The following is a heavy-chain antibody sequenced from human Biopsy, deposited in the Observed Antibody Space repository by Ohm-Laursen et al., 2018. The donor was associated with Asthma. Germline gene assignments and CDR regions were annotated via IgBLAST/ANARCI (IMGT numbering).Heavy chain of an antibody. V-gene: IGHV3-72*01. CDR1: GFTFSDHS. CDR3: ASDLGGYYYDSSGYASDY. J-gene: IGHJ4*02. Sequence: SLRLSCAASGFTFSDHSMDWVRQAPGKGLEWVGRIINNANSYTTEYAVSVKVSFTISRDDSKNSLYLQMNSLNTEDTAVYYCASDLGGYYYDSSGYASDYWGQGTLVTVSS. D-gene: IGHD3-22*01. CDR2: IINNANSYTT.